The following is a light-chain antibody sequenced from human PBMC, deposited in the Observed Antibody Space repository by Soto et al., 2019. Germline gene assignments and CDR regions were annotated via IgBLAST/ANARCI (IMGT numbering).Light chain of an antibody. CDR1: SSNIGAGFD. CDR2: ENT. V-gene: IGLV1-40*01. J-gene: IGLJ3*02. CDR3: HSYDSSLSGWV. Sequence: QSVLTQPPSASGAPGQRVTISCTGSSSNIGAGFDVHWYQQLPGTAPKLLIFENTDRPSGVPDRFSGSKSGTSASLAITGLQAEDAADYYCHSYDSSLSGWVFGGGTKVTVL.